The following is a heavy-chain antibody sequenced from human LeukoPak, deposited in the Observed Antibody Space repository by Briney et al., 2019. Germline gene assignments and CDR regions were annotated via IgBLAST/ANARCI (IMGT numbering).Heavy chain of an antibody. CDR2: ISGSGGST. D-gene: IGHD3-22*01. CDR1: GFTFSSYA. J-gene: IGHJ4*02. V-gene: IGHV3-23*01. Sequence: GGSLRLSCAASGFTFSSYAMSWVRQAPGKGLEWVSAISGSGGSTYYADSVKGRFTISRDNSKNTLYLQMNSLRAEDTAVYYCAKDWDYDSSGYYNDYWGQGTLVTASS. CDR3: AKDWDYDSSGYYNDY.